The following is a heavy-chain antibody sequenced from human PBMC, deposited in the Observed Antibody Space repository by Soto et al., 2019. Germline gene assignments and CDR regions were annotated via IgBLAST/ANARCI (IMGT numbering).Heavy chain of an antibody. CDR2: ISRDGSHK. CDR3: ARSRNSAVADSFDF. Sequence: GGSLRLSCAASGSIFRNYAIHWVRQAPGKGLEWVAVISRDGSHKYYLDSVKGRFTISRDNSRDTVNLLMNSLRDDDSAMYYCARSRNSAVADSFDFWGQGTLVTVSS. CDR1: GSIFRNYA. V-gene: IGHV3-30*04. D-gene: IGHD1-26*01. J-gene: IGHJ4*02.